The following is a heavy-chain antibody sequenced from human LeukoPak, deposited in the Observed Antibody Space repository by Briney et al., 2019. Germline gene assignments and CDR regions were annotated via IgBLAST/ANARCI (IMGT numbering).Heavy chain of an antibody. J-gene: IGHJ4*02. Sequence: GGSLRLSCAASGFTVSSNYMTWVRQAPGKGLEWVSVLYSGGSTYYSDSVKGRFTISRDNSKNTLYLQMNSLRAEDTAVYYCAREGLYGGYDYWGQGTLVTVSS. CDR3: AREGLYGGYDY. CDR2: LYSGGST. D-gene: IGHD5-12*01. CDR1: GFTVSSNY. V-gene: IGHV3-66*01.